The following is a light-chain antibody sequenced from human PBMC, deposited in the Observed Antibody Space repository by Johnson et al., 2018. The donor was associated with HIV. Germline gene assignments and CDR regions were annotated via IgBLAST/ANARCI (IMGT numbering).Light chain of an antibody. CDR1: SSNIGNNY. J-gene: IGLJ1*01. V-gene: IGLV1-51*02. CDR3: GTWDSSLSAGGV. CDR2: ESN. Sequence: QSVLTQPPSVSAAPGQKVTISCSGSSSNIGNNYVSWYQQLPGTAPKLLIYESNKRPSGIPDRFSGSKSGTSATLGITGLQTGDEADYYCGTWDSSLSAGGVFGTGPKVTVL.